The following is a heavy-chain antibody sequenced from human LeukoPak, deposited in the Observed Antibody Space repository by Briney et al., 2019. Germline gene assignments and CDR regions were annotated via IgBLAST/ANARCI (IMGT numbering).Heavy chain of an antibody. Sequence: PGGSLRLSCAASGFTFSSYAMSWIRQAPAKGLAWVPAISGSGGSTYYADSVKGRFTISRDNSTNTLYLQMNSLRAEDTAVYYCATTLDDYCMTTRCCLYYFDYWDQATLVTVSS. CDR1: GFTFSSYA. CDR3: ATTLDDYCMTTRCCLYYFDY. J-gene: IGHJ4*02. D-gene: IGHD2-2*01. V-gene: IGHV3-23*01. CDR2: ISGSGGST.